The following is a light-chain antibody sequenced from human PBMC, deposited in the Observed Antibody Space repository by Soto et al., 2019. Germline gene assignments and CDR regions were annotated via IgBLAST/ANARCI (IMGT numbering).Light chain of an antibody. V-gene: IGKV3-15*01. Sequence: ELVMTQSPATLSVSPGERATFSCRASQSVSSNLAWYQQKPGQAPRLLIYGASIRATGIPARFSDSGYGTEFTRAIWRLQSEDFTVYDCENYRSWPTWTLGHGTKVDIK. CDR1: QSVSSN. CDR3: ENYRSWPTWT. J-gene: IGKJ1*01. CDR2: GAS.